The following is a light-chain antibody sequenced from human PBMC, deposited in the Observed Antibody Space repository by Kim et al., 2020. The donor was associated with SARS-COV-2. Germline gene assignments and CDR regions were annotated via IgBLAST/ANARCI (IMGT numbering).Light chain of an antibody. CDR3: QVWDSSSDHRV. CDR1: NNGSKS. V-gene: IGLV3-21*04. J-gene: IGLJ3*02. Sequence: APGKRARITCGGNNNGSKSVHGYQQEPGQAPVLVNYYDSGRPSGIPGRFTGSNSGNTATLTISRVEAGDEAGYYCQVWDSSSDHRVFGGGTKLAVL. CDR2: YDS.